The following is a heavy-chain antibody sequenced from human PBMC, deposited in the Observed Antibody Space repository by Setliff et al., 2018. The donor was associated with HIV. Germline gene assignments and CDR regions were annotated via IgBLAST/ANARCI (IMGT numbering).Heavy chain of an antibody. CDR1: GYTFTSYY. Sequence: ASVKVSCKASGYTFTSYYVHWVRQAPGQGLEWMGIINPISGNTNYAQNFQGRVTMTRDTSTSIVYMELSSLRSEDTAVYYCARGPTRSGAVYDSDGYYLRFPDYWGQGALVTVSS. CDR3: ARGPTRSGAVYDSDGYYLRFPDY. J-gene: IGHJ4*02. V-gene: IGHV1-46*03. CDR2: INPISGNT. D-gene: IGHD3-22*01.